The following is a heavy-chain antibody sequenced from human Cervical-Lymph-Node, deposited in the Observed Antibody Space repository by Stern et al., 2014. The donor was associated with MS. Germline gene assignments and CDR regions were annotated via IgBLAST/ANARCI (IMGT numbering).Heavy chain of an antibody. D-gene: IGHD3-10*01. J-gene: IGHJ6*02. Sequence: ESGPTLVKPTQTLTLTCTFSGFSLSNAGVSVGWIRQPPGKALERLAILYWDDDTRYSPSLKSRLTITKDTSKNQVVLTMTNMDPVDTATYYCAHRHYYYDSGSYSNYGMEVWGQGNTVTVSS. CDR2: LYWDDDT. V-gene: IGHV2-5*02. CDR1: GFSLSNAGVS. CDR3: AHRHYYYDSGSYSNYGMEV.